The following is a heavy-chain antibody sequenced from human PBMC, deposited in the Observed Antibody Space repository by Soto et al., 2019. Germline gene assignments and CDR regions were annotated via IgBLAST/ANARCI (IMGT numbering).Heavy chain of an antibody. J-gene: IGHJ4*02. V-gene: IGHV1-18*01. CDR2: ISAYNGNT. CDR3: ARDYFIGEPFDY. Sequence: ASVKVSCKASGYTFTSYGISWVRQAPGQWLEWMGWISAYNGNTNYAQKLQGRVTMTTDTSTSTAYMELRSLRSDDTAVYYCARDYFIGEPFDYWGQGTLVTVSS. CDR1: GYTFTSYG. D-gene: IGHD4-17*01.